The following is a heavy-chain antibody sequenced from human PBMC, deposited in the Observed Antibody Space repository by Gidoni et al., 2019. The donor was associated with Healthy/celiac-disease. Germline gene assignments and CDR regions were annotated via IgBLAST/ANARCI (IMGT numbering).Heavy chain of an antibody. CDR2: IYYSGST. V-gene: IGHV4-39*01. J-gene: IGHJ3*02. Sequence: QLQLQESGPGLVKPSETLSLTCTVSGGSISSISYYWGWIRQPPGKGLEWIGSIYYSGSTYYNPSLKSRVTISVDTSKNQFSLKLSSVTAADTAVYYCASTVDTAMVSGDHDAFDIWGQGTMVTVSS. CDR1: GGSISSISYY. D-gene: IGHD5-18*01. CDR3: ASTVDTAMVSGDHDAFDI.